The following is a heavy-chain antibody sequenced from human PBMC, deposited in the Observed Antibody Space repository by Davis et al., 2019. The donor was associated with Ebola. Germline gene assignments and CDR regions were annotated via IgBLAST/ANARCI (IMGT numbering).Heavy chain of an antibody. Sequence: MPGGSLRLSCAVYGGSFSGYYWTWIRQPPGKGLEWIGEINHSGSTNYNPSLKSRVTMFLDKSLNQFSLKMSSVTAADTAVYYCVRVLFSVWNYGALDIWGQGTTVTVSS. CDR3: VRVLFSVWNYGALDI. CDR2: INHSGST. D-gene: IGHD1-7*01. J-gene: IGHJ3*02. V-gene: IGHV4-34*01. CDR1: GGSFSGYY.